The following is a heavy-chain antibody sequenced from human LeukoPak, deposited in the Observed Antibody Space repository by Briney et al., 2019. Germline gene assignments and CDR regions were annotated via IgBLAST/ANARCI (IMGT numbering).Heavy chain of an antibody. CDR2: MNPNSGNT. J-gene: IGHJ5*02. V-gene: IGHV1-8*01. Sequence: ASVKVSCKASGYTFTSYDINWVRQATGQGLEWMGWMNPNSGNTGYAQKFQGRVTMTRNTSISTAYMELSSLRSEDTAVYYCARGLYGDYFPWAVGWFDPWGQGTLVTVSS. D-gene: IGHD4-17*01. CDR3: ARGLYGDYFPWAVGWFDP. CDR1: GYTFTSYD.